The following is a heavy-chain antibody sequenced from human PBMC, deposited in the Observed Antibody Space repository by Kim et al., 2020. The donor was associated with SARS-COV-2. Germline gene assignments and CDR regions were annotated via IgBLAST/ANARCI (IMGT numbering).Heavy chain of an antibody. J-gene: IGHJ6*02. Sequence: GGSLRLSCAASGFTFSDYYMSWIRQAPGKGLEWVSYISSSSSNTNYVDSVKGRFTISRDYAKNSLYLQMNSLRAEDTAVYYCARDRRIYVSSGYCYYYGTDAWGQGTPVSVSS. CDR3: ARDRRIYVSSGYCYYYGTDA. CDR1: GFTFSDYY. V-gene: IGHV3-11*05. D-gene: IGHD3-22*01. CDR2: ISSSSSNT.